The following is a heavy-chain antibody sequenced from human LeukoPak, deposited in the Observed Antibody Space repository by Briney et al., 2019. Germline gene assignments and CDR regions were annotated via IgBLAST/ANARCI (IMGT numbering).Heavy chain of an antibody. CDR1: GGSISSYY. V-gene: IGHV4-59*01. CDR3: AREGNYYDSSGYSYNWFDP. D-gene: IGHD3-22*01. J-gene: IGHJ5*02. Sequence: KSSETLSLTCTVSGGSISSYYWSWIRQPPGKGLEWIGYIYYSGSTNYNPSLKSRVTISVDTSKNQFSLKLSSVTAADTAVYYCAREGNYYDSSGYSYNWFDPWGQGTLVTVSS. CDR2: IYYSGST.